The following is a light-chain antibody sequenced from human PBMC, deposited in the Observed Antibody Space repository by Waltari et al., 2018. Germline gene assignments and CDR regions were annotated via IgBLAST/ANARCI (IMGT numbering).Light chain of an antibody. CDR2: AAS. J-gene: IGKJ1*01. CDR1: QDISNY. CDR3: QQLNSYQWT. Sequence: IQLTQSPSSLSASVGDRVTITCRASQDISNYLAWYQQKPGTAPKLLIYAASTLQSGVPSRFSGSGSGTDFTLTISSLQPEDFASYYCQQLNSYQWTFGQGTKVEIK. V-gene: IGKV1-9*01.